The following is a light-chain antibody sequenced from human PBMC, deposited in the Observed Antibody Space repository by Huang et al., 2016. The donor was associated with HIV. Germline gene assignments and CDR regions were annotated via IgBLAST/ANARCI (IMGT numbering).Light chain of an antibody. CDR1: QSISKY. Sequence: DIPMTQSPSSLSASVGDRVTITCRSSQSISKYLNWYQQKPGKAPKRLIYGASTLQSGDPSRFSVRASGTDFSLTITSLQPEDFATYYCQQSYTTPWTFGQGTKVEIK. CDR2: GAS. J-gene: IGKJ1*01. CDR3: QQSYTTPWT. V-gene: IGKV1-39*01.